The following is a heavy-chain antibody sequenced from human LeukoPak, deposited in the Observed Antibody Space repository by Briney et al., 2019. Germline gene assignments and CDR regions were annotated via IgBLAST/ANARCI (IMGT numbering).Heavy chain of an antibody. CDR3: ARDLPLVAATPGGFRFDP. CDR1: GGSISSSSYY. J-gene: IGHJ5*02. D-gene: IGHD2-15*01. V-gene: IGHV4-39*07. CDR2: IYYSGST. Sequence: SETLSLTCTVSGGSISSSSYYWGWIRQPPGKGLEWIGSIYYSGSTYYNPSLKSRVTISVDTSKNQFSLKLSSVTAADTAVYYCARDLPLVAATPGGFRFDPWGQGTLVTVSS.